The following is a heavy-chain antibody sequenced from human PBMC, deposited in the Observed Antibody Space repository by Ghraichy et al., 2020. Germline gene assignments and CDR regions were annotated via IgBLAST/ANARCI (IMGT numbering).Heavy chain of an antibody. CDR1: GFTFSSYW. J-gene: IGHJ4*02. D-gene: IGHD6-6*01. CDR2: INSDGSST. Sequence: GETLNISCAASGFTFSSYWMHWVRQAPGKGLVWVSRINSDGSSTSYADSVKGRFTISRDNAKNTLYLQMNSLRAEDTAVYYCAREYSSSLDYWGQGTLVTVSS. CDR3: AREYSSSLDY. V-gene: IGHV3-74*01.